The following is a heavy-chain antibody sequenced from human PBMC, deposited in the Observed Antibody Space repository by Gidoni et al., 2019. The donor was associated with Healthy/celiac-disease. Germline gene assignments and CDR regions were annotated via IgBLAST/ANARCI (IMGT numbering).Heavy chain of an antibody. V-gene: IGHV2-70*04. CDR2: IDWDDDK. Sequence: HVTLKESGPALVKPTQTLTLPFTFSAFSLSTSGMLVSLIRQPPGKALEWLARIDWDDDKFYRTSLKTRITISKDTSKNQVVLTRTNMDPVDKATYDGARMLGPEMDVWGQGTTVTVSS. D-gene: IGHD1-26*01. CDR1: AFSLSTSGML. J-gene: IGHJ6*02. CDR3: ARMLGPEMDV.